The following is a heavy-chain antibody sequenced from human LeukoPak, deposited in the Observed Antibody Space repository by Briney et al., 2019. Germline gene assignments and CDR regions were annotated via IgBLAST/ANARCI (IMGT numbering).Heavy chain of an antibody. V-gene: IGHV3-21*01. CDR2: ISSSSSYI. Sequence: GGSLRLSCAASGFTFSSYSMNWVRQAPGKGLERVSSISSSSSYIYYADSVKGRFTISRDNAKNSLYLQMNSLRAEDTAVYYCARGQYPATIGLHFDYWGQGTLVTVSS. CDR3: ARGQYPATIGLHFDY. CDR1: GFTFSSYS. D-gene: IGHD5-24*01. J-gene: IGHJ4*02.